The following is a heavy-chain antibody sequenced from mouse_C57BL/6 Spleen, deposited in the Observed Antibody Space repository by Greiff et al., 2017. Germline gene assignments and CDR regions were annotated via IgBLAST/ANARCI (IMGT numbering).Heavy chain of an antibody. J-gene: IGHJ4*01. V-gene: IGHV1-80*01. CDR3: ARSAYYSNYDAMDY. Sequence: VQLQQSGAELVKPGASVKISCKASGYAFSSYWMNWVKQRPGKGLEWIGQIYPGDGDTNYNGKFKGKATLTADQSSSTAYMQLSSLTSEDSAVYFCARSAYYSNYDAMDYWGQGTSVTVSS. CDR2: IYPGDGDT. D-gene: IGHD2-5*01. CDR1: GYAFSSYW.